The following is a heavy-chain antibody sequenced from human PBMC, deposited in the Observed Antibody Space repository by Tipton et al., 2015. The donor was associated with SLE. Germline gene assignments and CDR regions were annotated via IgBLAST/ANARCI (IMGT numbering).Heavy chain of an antibody. Sequence: TLSLTCTVSGGSISNYYWNWIRQPPGKGLEWIGYIFYSGSTNYNPSLKSRVTVSVDTSKNQFSLKLSSVTAADTAVYYCARDAGMDVWGQGITVTVSS. J-gene: IGHJ6*02. V-gene: IGHV4-59*01. CDR3: ARDAGMDV. CDR2: IFYSGST. CDR1: GGSISNYY.